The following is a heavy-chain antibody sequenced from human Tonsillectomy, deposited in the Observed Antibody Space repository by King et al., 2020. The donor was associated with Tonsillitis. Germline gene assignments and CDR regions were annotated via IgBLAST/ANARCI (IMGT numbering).Heavy chain of an antibody. D-gene: IGHD2-2*01. J-gene: IGHJ4*02. V-gene: IGHV3-30-3*01. CDR2: ISYDGSTK. CDR1: GFTFSQFA. Sequence: VQLVESGGGVVQPGRSLRLSCTASGFTFSQFAIHWVRQAPGKGLEWVAVISYDGSTKYYADSVKGRLTISRDNSKSTLYLQMNSLRPEDTAVYYCARAYCSSASCYEGRRYLDSWGQGTLVTVSS. CDR3: ARAYCSSASCYEGRRYLDS.